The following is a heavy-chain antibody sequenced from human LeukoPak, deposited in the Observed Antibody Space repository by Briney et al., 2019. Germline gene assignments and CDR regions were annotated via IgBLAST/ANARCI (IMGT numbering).Heavy chain of an antibody. CDR1: GFTFSSYA. D-gene: IGHD3-16*02. CDR3: AKDLNYVWGSYRYINY. J-gene: IGHJ4*02. Sequence: GGSLRLSCAASGFTFSSYAMSWVRQAPGKGLEWVSAISGSGGSTYYADSVKGRFTISRDNSKYTLYLQMNSLRAEDTAVYYCAKDLNYVWGSYRYINYWGQGTLVTVSS. V-gene: IGHV3-23*01. CDR2: ISGSGGST.